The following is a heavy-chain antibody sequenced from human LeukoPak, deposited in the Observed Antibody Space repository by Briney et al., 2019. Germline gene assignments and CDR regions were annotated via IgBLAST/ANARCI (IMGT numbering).Heavy chain of an antibody. CDR3: ARPDYDFWSGYGGMDV. CDR2: IYYSGST. D-gene: IGHD3-3*01. J-gene: IGHJ6*02. CDR1: GVPISCGDYY. Sequence: SETLTITCTVSGVPISCGDYYGSSIGLPPGESLVWLGYIYYSGSTYYNPSLKSRVTISVDTSKNQFSLKLSSVTAADTAVYYCARPDYDFWSGYGGMDVWGQGTTVTVSS. V-gene: IGHV4-30-4*01.